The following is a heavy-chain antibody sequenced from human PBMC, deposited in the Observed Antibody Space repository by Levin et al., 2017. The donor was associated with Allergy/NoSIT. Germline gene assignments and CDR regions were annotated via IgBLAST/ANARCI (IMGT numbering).Heavy chain of an antibody. CDR2: IWYDGSNK. CDR1: GFTFSSYG. D-gene: IGHD4-17*01. CDR3: ARDLGNDYGDFLYLDY. V-gene: IGHV3-33*01. J-gene: IGHJ4*02. Sequence: GGSLRLSCAASGFTFSSYGMHWVRQAPGKGLEWVAVIWYDGSNKYYADSVKGRFTISRDNSKNTLYLQMNSLRAEDTAVYYCARDLGNDYGDFLYLDYWGQGTLVTVSS.